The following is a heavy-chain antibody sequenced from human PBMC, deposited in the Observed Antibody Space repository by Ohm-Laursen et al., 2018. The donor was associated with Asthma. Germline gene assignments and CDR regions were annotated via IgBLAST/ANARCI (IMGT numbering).Heavy chain of an antibody. V-gene: IGHV1-18*04. CDR2: IYIGNT. CDR3: VRDVVDRFDY. Sequence: GASVKVSCKASGYSVTSYAFSWVRQAPGQRPEWMGWIYIGNTNYAPNFRDRITMTMDTSTNTAYMELRSLTSGDTAVYNCVRDVVDRFDYWGQGSLVLVSS. CDR1: GYSVTSYA. J-gene: IGHJ4*02. D-gene: IGHD2-21*01.